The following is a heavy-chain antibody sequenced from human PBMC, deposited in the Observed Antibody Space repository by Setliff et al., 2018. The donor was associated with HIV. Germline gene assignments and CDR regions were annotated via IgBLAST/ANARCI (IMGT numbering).Heavy chain of an antibody. Sequence: SVKVSCKASGGTFSSYAISWVRQAPGQGLEWMGGIIPIFGTANYAQKFQGRVTITADKSTNTVYMELNSLRSEDTAMYYCARGVHSGGSGWYNWYFDLWGRGTLVTVSS. V-gene: IGHV1-69*06. CDR1: GGTFSSYA. J-gene: IGHJ2*01. CDR3: ARGVHSGGSGWYNWYFDL. CDR2: IIPIFGTA. D-gene: IGHD6-19*01.